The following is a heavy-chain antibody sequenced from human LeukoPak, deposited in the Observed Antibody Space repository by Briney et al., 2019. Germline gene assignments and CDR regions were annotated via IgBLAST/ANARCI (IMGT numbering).Heavy chain of an antibody. Sequence: CXASGFTFDDYGMSWVRQAPGKGLEWVSGINWNGGSTVYADSVKGRFTISRDNAKNSLYLQMNSLRAEDTAVYYXXXXGXXSSGWPDYWGQGTLVTVSS. D-gene: IGHD6-19*01. V-gene: IGHV3-20*04. CDR2: INWNGGST. J-gene: IGHJ4*02. CDR1: GFTFDDYG. CDR3: XXXGXXSSGWPDY.